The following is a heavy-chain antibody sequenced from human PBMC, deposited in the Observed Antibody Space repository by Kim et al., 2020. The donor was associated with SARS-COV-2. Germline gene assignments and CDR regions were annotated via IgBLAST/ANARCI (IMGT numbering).Heavy chain of an antibody. D-gene: IGHD3-10*01. J-gene: IGHJ6*02. CDR3: ARGRMVRVYYYYGMDV. Sequence: KFQGRVTMPRDTSTSTVYMELSSLGSEDTAVYYCARGRMVRVYYYYGMDVWGQGTTVTVSS. V-gene: IGHV1-46*01.